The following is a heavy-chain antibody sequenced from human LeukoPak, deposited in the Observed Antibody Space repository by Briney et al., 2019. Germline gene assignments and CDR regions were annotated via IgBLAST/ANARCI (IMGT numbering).Heavy chain of an antibody. CDR1: GFTFSSYS. Sequence: GGSLRLSCAASGFTFSSYSMNWVRQAPGKGLEWVSSISSSSSYIYYADSVKGRFTISRDNSKNTLYLQMNSLRVADTALYYCAKGSSMEAAGRYYDYGMDVWGQGTTVTVSS. V-gene: IGHV3-21*04. J-gene: IGHJ6*02. CDR3: AKGSSMEAAGRYYDYGMDV. D-gene: IGHD6-13*01. CDR2: ISSSSSYI.